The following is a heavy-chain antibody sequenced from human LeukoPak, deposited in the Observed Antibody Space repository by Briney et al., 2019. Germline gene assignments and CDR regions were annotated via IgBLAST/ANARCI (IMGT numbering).Heavy chain of an antibody. J-gene: IGHJ4*02. Sequence: GGSLRLXCAASGFTFSTYWMTWVRQAPGKGLEWVANIKQDGSEKYYVDSVKGRFTISRDNAKNSLCLQMNTLRVEDTAVYYCARNRGYSGYGPDSWGQGNLVTVSS. D-gene: IGHD5-12*01. CDR3: ARNRGYSGYGPDS. CDR1: GFTFSTYW. V-gene: IGHV3-7*01. CDR2: IKQDGSEK.